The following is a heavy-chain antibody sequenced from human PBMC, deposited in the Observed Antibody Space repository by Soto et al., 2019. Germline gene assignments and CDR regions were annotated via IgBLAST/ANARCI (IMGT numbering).Heavy chain of an antibody. CDR2: IYWDDDK. Sequence: QITLKESGPTLVESTQTLTLTCTFSGFSLTTAGVGVGWIRQPPGKALEWLALIYWDDDKRYSPSLQSRLTITQDNAKNQVVLTMTSMDPVDTATYYCAQRRQRGYNKCDFWGQGTMLTVSS. D-gene: IGHD5-12*01. CDR3: AQRRQRGYNKCDF. J-gene: IGHJ3*01. CDR1: GFSLTTAGVG. V-gene: IGHV2-5*02.